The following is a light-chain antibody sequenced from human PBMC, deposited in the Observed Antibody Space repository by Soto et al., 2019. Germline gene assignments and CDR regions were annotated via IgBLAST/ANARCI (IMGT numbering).Light chain of an antibody. Sequence: DIQMTQSPSSLSASVGDRVTITCRASQSISSYLNWYQQKPGKAPKLLIYAASSLQSGVPSRFSGNGSETDFTLTISSLQPEDFATYYCQQSYSTPPTFGGGTKVEIK. V-gene: IGKV1-39*01. J-gene: IGKJ4*01. CDR3: QQSYSTPPT. CDR2: AAS. CDR1: QSISSY.